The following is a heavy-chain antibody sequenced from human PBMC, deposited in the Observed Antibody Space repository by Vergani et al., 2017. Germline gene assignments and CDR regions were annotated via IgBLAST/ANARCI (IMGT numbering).Heavy chain of an antibody. Sequence: QVQLQQWGGGLLKPSETLSLTCVVNGGSFTSYHWTWIRQSPGEGLEWVGDIDHTGRPDYNPSLKSRLTMSVDKSRNQFSLTLNSVTDTDTAIYFCARVNTGTKGPLYSYYYMDFWGQGTAVTVS. D-gene: IGHD4-11*01. CDR1: GGSFTSYH. V-gene: IGHV4-34*01. J-gene: IGHJ6*03. CDR3: ARVNTGTKGPLYSYYYMDF. CDR2: IDHTGRP.